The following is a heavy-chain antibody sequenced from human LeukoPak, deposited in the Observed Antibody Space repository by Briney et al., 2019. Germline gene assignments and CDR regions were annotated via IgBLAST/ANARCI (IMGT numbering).Heavy chain of an antibody. V-gene: IGHV1-24*01. CDR2: FDPEDGET. Sequence: ASVKVSCKVSGYTLTELSMHWVRQAPGKGLEWMGGFDPEDGETIYAQKFQGRVTITTDESTSTAYMELSSLRSEDTAVYYCASYGGNFKDSYEYFQHWGQGTLVTVSS. D-gene: IGHD4-23*01. J-gene: IGHJ1*01. CDR1: GYTLTELS. CDR3: ASYGGNFKDSYEYFQH.